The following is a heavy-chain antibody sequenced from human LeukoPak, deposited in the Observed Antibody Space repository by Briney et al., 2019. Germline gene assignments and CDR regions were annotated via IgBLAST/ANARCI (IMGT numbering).Heavy chain of an antibody. D-gene: IGHD5-18*01. Sequence: PGRSLRLSCAASGFTFSSYAMHWVRQAPGKGLEWVAVISYDGSNKYYADSVKGRFTISRDNSKNTLYLQMNSLRAEDTAVYYCARGGGYSYADFDYWGQGTLVTVSS. CDR3: ARGGGYSYADFDY. V-gene: IGHV3-30-3*01. CDR1: GFTFSSYA. J-gene: IGHJ4*02. CDR2: ISYDGSNK.